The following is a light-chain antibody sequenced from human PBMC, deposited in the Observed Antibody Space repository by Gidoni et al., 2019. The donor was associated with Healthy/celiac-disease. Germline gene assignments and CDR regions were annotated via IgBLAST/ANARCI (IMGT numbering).Light chain of an antibody. Sequence: ILLTQSTATLSVSPGERATLSCRASQSVRRNLAWYQQKPGQAPRLLIYGASTRATGIPGRFSGSGSGTEFTLTISSLQSEDFAVYYCQQYNNWLTWTFGKGTKVEIK. V-gene: IGKV3-15*01. CDR3: QQYNNWLTWT. J-gene: IGKJ1*01. CDR2: GAS. CDR1: QSVRRN.